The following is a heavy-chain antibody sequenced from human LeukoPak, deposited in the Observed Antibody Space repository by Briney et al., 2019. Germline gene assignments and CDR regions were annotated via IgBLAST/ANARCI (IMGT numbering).Heavy chain of an antibody. D-gene: IGHD6-19*01. V-gene: IGHV3-23*01. J-gene: IGHJ4*02. CDR2: ISGSGGST. CDR1: GFTFSSYA. Sequence: GGSLRLSCAASGFTFSSYAMSWVRQAPGXXXEWVSAISGSGGSTYYADSVKGRFTISRDNSKNTLYLQMNSLRAEDTVVYYCAKGIAVANDYWGQGTLVTVSS. CDR3: AKGIAVANDY.